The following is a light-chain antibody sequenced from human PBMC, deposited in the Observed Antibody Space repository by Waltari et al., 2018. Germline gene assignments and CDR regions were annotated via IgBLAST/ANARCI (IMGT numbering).Light chain of an antibody. CDR2: WAS. Sequence: DIVMTKSPDSLSVSLGERATINCKSSQSVLYSSNNKNYLAWYQQKPGQPPKLLIYWASTRESGVPDRVSGSGSGTDFTLTISSLQAEDVAVYYCQQYYSTPWTFGQGTKVEIK. CDR3: QQYYSTPWT. J-gene: IGKJ1*01. CDR1: QSVLYSSNNKNY. V-gene: IGKV4-1*01.